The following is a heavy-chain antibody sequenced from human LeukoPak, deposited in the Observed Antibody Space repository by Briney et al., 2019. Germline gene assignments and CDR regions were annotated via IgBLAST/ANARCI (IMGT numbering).Heavy chain of an antibody. V-gene: IGHV4-34*01. CDR3: ARGKHSKSVGATSIFDY. CDR1: GGSFSGYY. D-gene: IGHD1-26*01. Sequence: TSETLSLTCAVYGGSFSGYYWSWIRQPPGKGLEWIGEINHSGSTNYNPSLKSRVTISVDTSKNQFSLKLSSVTAADTAVYYCARGKHSKSVGATSIFDYWGQGTLVTVSS. J-gene: IGHJ4*02. CDR2: INHSGST.